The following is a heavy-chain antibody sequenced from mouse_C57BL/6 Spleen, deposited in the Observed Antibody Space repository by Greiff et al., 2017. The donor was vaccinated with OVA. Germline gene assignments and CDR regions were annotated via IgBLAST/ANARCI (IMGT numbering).Heavy chain of an antibody. Sequence: VQLQQSGPELVKPGASVKISCKASGYAFSSSWMNWVKQRPGKGLEWIGRIYPGDGDTNYNGKFKGKATLTADKSSSTAYMQLSSLTSEDSAVYFCARSSSYSNGNWYFDVWGTGTTVTVSS. D-gene: IGHD2-5*01. CDR2: IYPGDGDT. V-gene: IGHV1-82*01. CDR1: GYAFSSSW. J-gene: IGHJ1*03. CDR3: ARSSSYSNGNWYFDV.